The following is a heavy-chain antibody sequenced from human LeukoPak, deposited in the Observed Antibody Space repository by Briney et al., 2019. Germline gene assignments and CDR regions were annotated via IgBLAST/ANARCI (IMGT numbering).Heavy chain of an antibody. Sequence: GRSLRLSCTAPAFTFSNYAMHWVRQAPGKGLEWVTVVSYNGSNKYYADSVKGRFTISRDNSKNTLYLQMYSLRAEDTAVYYCARGGRTMDVWGQGTTVTVSS. V-gene: IGHV3-30*04. CDR1: AFTFSNYA. J-gene: IGHJ6*02. D-gene: IGHD2-15*01. CDR3: ARGGRTMDV. CDR2: VSYNGSNK.